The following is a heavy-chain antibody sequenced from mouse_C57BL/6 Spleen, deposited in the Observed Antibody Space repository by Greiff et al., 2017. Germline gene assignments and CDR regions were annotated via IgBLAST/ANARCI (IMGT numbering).Heavy chain of an antibody. V-gene: IGHV5-9-1*02. Sequence: DVMLVESGEGLVKPGGSLKLSCAASGFTFSSYAMSWVRQTPEKRLEWVAYISSGGGYIYYAGTVKGRFTISRDNARNTLYLQMSSLKSEDTAMYYCTRGYGSSYFGYWGQGTTLTVSS. CDR3: TRGYGSSYFGY. CDR1: GFTFSSYA. CDR2: ISSGGGYI. D-gene: IGHD1-1*01. J-gene: IGHJ2*01.